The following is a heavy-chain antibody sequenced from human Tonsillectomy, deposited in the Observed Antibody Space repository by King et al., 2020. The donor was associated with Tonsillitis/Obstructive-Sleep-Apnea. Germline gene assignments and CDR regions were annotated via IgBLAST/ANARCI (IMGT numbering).Heavy chain of an antibody. CDR2: IWYDGSNK. Sequence: VQLVESGGGVVHPGRSLRLSCAASGFTFSNYGMHWVRQSPGKGLEWVAVIWYDGSNKYYADSVKGRFTISRDNSRNTLYLQMNSLRAEDTAVYYCASVDYYDNSGYYYYYYGMDVWGQGTTVTVSS. CDR1: GFTFSNYG. J-gene: IGHJ6*02. CDR3: ASVDYYDNSGYYYYYYGMDV. V-gene: IGHV3-33*01. D-gene: IGHD3-22*01.